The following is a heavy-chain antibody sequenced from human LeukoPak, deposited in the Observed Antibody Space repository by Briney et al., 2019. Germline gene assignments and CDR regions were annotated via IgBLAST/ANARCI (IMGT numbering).Heavy chain of an antibody. Sequence: GGSLRLSCAASGFTFSSYSMNWVRQAPGKGLEWVSSISSSSSYIYYADSVKGRFTISRDNAKNSLYLQMNSLRAEDTAVYYCARGNPRGSSWADPWGQGTLVTVSS. J-gene: IGHJ5*02. CDR3: ARGNPRGSSWADP. V-gene: IGHV3-21*01. D-gene: IGHD6-13*01. CDR2: ISSSSSYI. CDR1: GFTFSSYS.